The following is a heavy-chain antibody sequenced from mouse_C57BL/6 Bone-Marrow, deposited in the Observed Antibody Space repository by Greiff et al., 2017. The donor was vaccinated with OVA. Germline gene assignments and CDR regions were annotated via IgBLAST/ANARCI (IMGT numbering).Heavy chain of an antibody. J-gene: IGHJ4*01. V-gene: IGHV5-17*01. CDR1: GFTFSDYG. Sequence: EVKLVESGGGLVKPGGSLKLSCAASGFTFSDYGMHWVRQAPEKGLEWVAYISSGSSTIYYADTVKGRFTISRDNAKNTLFLQMTSLRSEDTAMYYWARGGGPYAMDYWGQGTSVTVSS. CDR3: ARGGGPYAMDY. CDR2: ISSGSSTI.